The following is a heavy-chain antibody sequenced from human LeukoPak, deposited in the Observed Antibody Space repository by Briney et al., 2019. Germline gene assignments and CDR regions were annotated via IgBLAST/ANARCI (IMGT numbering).Heavy chain of an antibody. Sequence: PSQTLSLTCTVSGGSISSGDYYWSWIRQPPGKGLEWIGYIYYSGSTYYNPSLRSRVTISVDTSKNQFSLKPSSVTAADTAVYYCARVLITMVRGAFDYWGQGTLVTVSS. D-gene: IGHD3-10*01. J-gene: IGHJ4*02. CDR3: ARVLITMVRGAFDY. CDR2: IYYSGST. CDR1: GGSISSGDYY. V-gene: IGHV4-30-4*01.